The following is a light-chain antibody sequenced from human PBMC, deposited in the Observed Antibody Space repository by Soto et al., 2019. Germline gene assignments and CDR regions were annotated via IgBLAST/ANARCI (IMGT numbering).Light chain of an antibody. Sequence: EMVMTQSPATLAVSPGERVALSCGASQSVSSSLAWYQQKPGQAPRLLIHGASTRATGIPARFSGSGSGTEFTLTISSLQSGDVAVYFCQQYYHWPKTFGQGTKVEIK. CDR2: GAS. V-gene: IGKV3-15*01. CDR3: QQYYHWPKT. J-gene: IGKJ1*01. CDR1: QSVSSS.